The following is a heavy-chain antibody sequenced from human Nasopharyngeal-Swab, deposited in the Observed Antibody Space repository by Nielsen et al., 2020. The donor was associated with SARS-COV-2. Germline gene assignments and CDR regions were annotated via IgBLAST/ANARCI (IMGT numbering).Heavy chain of an antibody. CDR2: ISNGSSYT. V-gene: IGHV3-11*06. Sequence: GESLKTLCPALGFIFAAYNMNWVRPAPGKGLEWVSSISNGSSYTQYGDPVRGRFTSSRDNAKHSLYLQMNSLRDEDTAVYYCARDPVYGFGLGTRQVDAFDVWGQETLVTVSS. D-gene: IGHD2-8*01. CDR1: GFIFAAYN. CDR3: ARDPVYGFGLGTRQVDAFDV. J-gene: IGHJ3*01.